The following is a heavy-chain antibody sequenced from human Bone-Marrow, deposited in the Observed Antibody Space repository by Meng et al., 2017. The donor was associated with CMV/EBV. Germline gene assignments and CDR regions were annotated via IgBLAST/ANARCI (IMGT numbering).Heavy chain of an antibody. CDR2: ISSSGSTI. CDR1: GFTFSDYY. D-gene: IGHD3-3*01. V-gene: IGHV3-11*01. Sequence: GESLKISCAASGFTFSDYYMSWIRQAPGKGLEWVSYISSSGSTIYYADSVKGRFTISRDNAKNSLYLQMNSLRAEYTAVYYCAKGEGDFWSGYYFDYWGQGTLVTVSS. J-gene: IGHJ4*02. CDR3: AKGEGDFWSGYYFDY.